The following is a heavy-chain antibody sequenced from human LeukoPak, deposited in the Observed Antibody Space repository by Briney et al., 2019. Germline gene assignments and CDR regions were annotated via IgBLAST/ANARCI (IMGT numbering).Heavy chain of an antibody. CDR3: ARDNYGDSVWFDP. V-gene: IGHV4-59*01. D-gene: IGHD4-17*01. Sequence: SETLSLTCTVSGGSISSYYWSWIRQPPGKGLEWIGYIYYSGSTNYNPSLKSRVTISVDTSKNQFSLKLGSVTAADTAVYYCARDNYGDSVWFDPWGQGTLVTVSS. CDR1: GGSISSYY. CDR2: IYYSGST. J-gene: IGHJ5*02.